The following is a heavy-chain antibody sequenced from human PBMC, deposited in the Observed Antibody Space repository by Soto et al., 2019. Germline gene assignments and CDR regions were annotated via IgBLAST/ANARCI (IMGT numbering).Heavy chain of an antibody. V-gene: IGHV4-34*01. D-gene: IGHD2-2*01. Sequence: SETLSLTCAVYGGSFSGYYWSWIRQPPGKGLEWIGEINHSGSTNYNPSLKSRVTISVDTSKNQFSLKLSSVTAADTAVYYCARGSDIVVVPAAIRGWFDPWGQGTLVTVSS. CDR2: INHSGST. J-gene: IGHJ5*02. CDR3: ARGSDIVVVPAAIRGWFDP. CDR1: GGSFSGYY.